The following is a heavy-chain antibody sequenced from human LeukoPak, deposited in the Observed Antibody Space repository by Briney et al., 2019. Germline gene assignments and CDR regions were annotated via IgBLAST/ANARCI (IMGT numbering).Heavy chain of an antibody. V-gene: IGHV5-51*01. CDR2: IYPGDSDT. J-gene: IGHJ4*02. Sequence: HGESLKISCKGSGYRFTSYWIGWVRQMPGKGLEWMGIIYPGDSDTRYSPSFQGQVTISADKSISTAYLQWSSLKASDTAMYYCARHGSYSGSYYDSDYWGQGTLVTVSS. CDR1: GYRFTSYW. D-gene: IGHD1-26*01. CDR3: ARHGSYSGSYYDSDY.